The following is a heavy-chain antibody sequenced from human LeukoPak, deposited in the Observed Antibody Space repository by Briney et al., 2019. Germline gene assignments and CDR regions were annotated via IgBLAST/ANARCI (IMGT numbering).Heavy chain of an antibody. CDR2: IYFSGST. J-gene: IGHJ4*02. CDR3: ARVYASGTYPIDY. CDR1: GGSVSTGSYY. V-gene: IGHV4-61*01. D-gene: IGHD3-10*01. Sequence: SETLSLTCTVSGGSVSTGSYYWSWIRLPPGKGLEWIGYIYFSGSTNYNPSLKSRVTLSVETSKNQFSLKLYSVTAADTAVYFCARVYASGTYPIDYWGQGTRVTVSS.